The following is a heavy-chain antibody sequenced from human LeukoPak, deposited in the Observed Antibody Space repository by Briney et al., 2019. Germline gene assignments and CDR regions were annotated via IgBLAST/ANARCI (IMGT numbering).Heavy chain of an antibody. J-gene: IGHJ4*02. V-gene: IGHV3-7*01. CDR1: GFTFRTYW. CDR2: INEDGSAQ. Sequence: GGSLRLSCAASGFTFRTYWMTWVHQAPGKGLEWVANINEDGSAQYYMDSVEGRFTISRDNAKNSLYLQVNTLRPEDTAVYYCATHNLFRFEYWGQGTLVTVRS. D-gene: IGHD2-21*01. CDR3: ATHNLFRFEY.